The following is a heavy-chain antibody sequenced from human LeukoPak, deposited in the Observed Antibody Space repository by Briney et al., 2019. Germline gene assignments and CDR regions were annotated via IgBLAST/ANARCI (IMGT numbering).Heavy chain of an antibody. Sequence: SETLSLTCTVSGGSISSYYWSWIRQPPGKGLEWIGYIYYSGSTNYNPSLKSRVTISVDTSKNQFSLKLGSVTAADTAVYYCARVAERTWLPYDAAFDIWGLGTMVTVSS. V-gene: IGHV4-59*08. CDR1: GGSISSYY. D-gene: IGHD3-9*01. J-gene: IGHJ3*02. CDR2: IYYSGST. CDR3: ARVAERTWLPYDAAFDI.